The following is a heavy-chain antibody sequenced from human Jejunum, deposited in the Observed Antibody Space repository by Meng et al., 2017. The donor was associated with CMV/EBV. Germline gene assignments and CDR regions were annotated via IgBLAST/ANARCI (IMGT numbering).Heavy chain of an antibody. CDR3: ARDWVDTSLIRNQYHYYYYAMDV. J-gene: IGHJ6*02. D-gene: IGHD5-18*01. V-gene: IGHV3-53*01. Sequence: MSGVRQAPGKRLEWVSLIYNGDRTHYADSVKGRFAIYRDNSKNTLYLQMDSLRAEDTAVYYCARDWVDTSLIRNQYHYYYYAMDVWGQGTTVTVSS. CDR2: IYNGDRT.